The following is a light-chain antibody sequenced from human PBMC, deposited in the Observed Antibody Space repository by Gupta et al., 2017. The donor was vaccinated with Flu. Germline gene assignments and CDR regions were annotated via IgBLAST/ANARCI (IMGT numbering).Light chain of an antibody. Sequence: SYVVPQPPPVSVAPGQTARITWGGSDIGSQSIHWYQQKPGQVPVLVVNDDTDRPSGIPERFAGSHPGNTATLTISRVEVGDEADYFCQVWDSVTNQGVFGGGTKLPVL. J-gene: IGLJ3*02. V-gene: IGLV3-21*02. CDR3: QVWDSVTNQGV. CDR1: DIGSQS. CDR2: DDT.